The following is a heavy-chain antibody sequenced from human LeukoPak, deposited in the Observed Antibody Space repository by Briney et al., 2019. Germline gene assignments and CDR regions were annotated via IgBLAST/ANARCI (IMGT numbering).Heavy chain of an antibody. CDR2: IYWNDDK. D-gene: IGHD3-22*01. CDR3: AHSLYDSSGYYRDY. V-gene: IGHV2-5*01. J-gene: IGHJ4*02. CDR1: SASITYNYW. Sequence: TLSLTCTVSSASITYNYWSWIRQPPGKALEWLALIYWNDDKRYSPSLKSRLTITKDTSKNQVVLTMTNMDPVDTATYYCAHSLYDSSGYYRDYWGQGTLVTVSS.